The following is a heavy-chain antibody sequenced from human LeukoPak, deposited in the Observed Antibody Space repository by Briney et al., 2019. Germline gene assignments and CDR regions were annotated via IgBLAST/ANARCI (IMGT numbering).Heavy chain of an antibody. D-gene: IGHD3-9*01. CDR1: GYSISSGYY. Sequence: PSETLSLTCTVSGYSISSGYYWGWIRQPPGKGLEWIGSIYHSGSTYYNPSLKSRVTISVDTSKNQFSLKLSSVTAADTAVYYCARVPLTHYDILTVYYFDYWGQGTLVTVSS. V-gene: IGHV4-38-2*02. CDR2: IYHSGST. J-gene: IGHJ4*02. CDR3: ARVPLTHYDILTVYYFDY.